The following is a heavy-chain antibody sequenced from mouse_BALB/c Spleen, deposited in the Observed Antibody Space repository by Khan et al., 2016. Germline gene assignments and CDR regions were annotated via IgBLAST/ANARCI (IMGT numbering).Heavy chain of an antibody. V-gene: IGHV3-2*02. D-gene: IGHD2-3*01. J-gene: IGHJ1*01. CDR2: ISYSGST. CDR1: GYSITSDYA. Sequence: EVQLQESGPGLVKPSQSLSLTCTVTGYSITSDYAWNWIRQFPGNKLEWMGYISYSGSTSYNPSLKSRISITRDTSKNQFFLQLNSVTTEDTATXYCARAGDGYYWYFDVWGAGTTVTVSS. CDR3: ARAGDGYYWYFDV.